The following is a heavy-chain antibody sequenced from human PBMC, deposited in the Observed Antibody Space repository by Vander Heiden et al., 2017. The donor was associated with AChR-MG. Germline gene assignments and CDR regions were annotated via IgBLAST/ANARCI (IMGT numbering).Heavy chain of an antibody. D-gene: IGHD6-19*01. CDR2: IYYSGST. CDR1: GGSISSYF. Sequence: QVQLQDSGPGLVKPSETLSLTCTVSGGSISSYFWSWIRQPPGKGLEWIGYIYYSGSTNYNPSHKSRVTISVDTSKNQFALKLSSVTAADTAVYDCARHAGAVAGYFDYWGQGTLVTVSS. V-gene: IGHV4-59*08. J-gene: IGHJ4*02. CDR3: ARHAGAVAGYFDY.